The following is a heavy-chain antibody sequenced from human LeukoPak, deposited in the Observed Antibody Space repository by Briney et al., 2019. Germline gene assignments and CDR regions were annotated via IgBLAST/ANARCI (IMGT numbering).Heavy chain of an antibody. CDR1: GFTFSSYG. CDR3: AKDRWEEDY. Sequence: GGSLRLSCAASGFTFSSYGMHWVRQAPGKGLEWVAVISYDGSNKYYADSVKGRFTISRDNSKNTLYLQMNSLRAEDTAVYYCAKDRWEEDYWGQGTLVTVSS. D-gene: IGHD1-26*01. V-gene: IGHV3-30*18. CDR2: ISYDGSNK. J-gene: IGHJ4*02.